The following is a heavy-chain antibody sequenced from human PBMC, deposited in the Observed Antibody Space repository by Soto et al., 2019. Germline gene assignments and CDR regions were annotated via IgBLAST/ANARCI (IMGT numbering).Heavy chain of an antibody. Sequence: SETLSLTCTVSGGSISSSSYYWGWIRQPPGKGLEWIGSIYYSGSTYYNPSLKSRVTISVDTSKNQFSLKLSSVTAADTAVYYCASLGGDIVVVVAATESYGMEVWGHGPTVTVS. D-gene: IGHD2-15*01. J-gene: IGHJ6*02. V-gene: IGHV4-39*01. CDR1: GGSISSSSYY. CDR2: IYYSGST. CDR3: ASLGGDIVVVVAATESYGMEV.